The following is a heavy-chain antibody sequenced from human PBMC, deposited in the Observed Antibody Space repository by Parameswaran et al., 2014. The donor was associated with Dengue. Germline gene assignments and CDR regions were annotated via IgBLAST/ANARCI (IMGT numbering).Heavy chain of an antibody. Sequence: WVRQAPGQGLEWMGRINPNSGGTNYSQKFQGRVTMTRDTSISTAYMELSRLRSDDTAVYYCARSSSLNWFDPWGQGTLVTVSS. V-gene: IGHV1-2*06. CDR2: INPNSGGT. D-gene: IGHD6-13*01. J-gene: IGHJ5*02. CDR3: ARSSSLNWFDP.